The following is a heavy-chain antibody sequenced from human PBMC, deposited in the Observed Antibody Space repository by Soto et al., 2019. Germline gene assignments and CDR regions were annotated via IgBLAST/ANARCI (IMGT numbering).Heavy chain of an antibody. Sequence: GGSLRLSCATSGFTLSDHFIDWVRQAPGKGLEWFGRTINKPDGYTTEYAASVKGRFSISRDDSKHSMYLQMNSLRTEDTAVYYCANGRYYYDSSAYFAYWGQGTLVTVSS. CDR3: ANGRYYYDSSAYFAY. J-gene: IGHJ4*02. CDR1: GFTLSDHF. CDR2: TINKPDGYTT. V-gene: IGHV3-72*01. D-gene: IGHD3-22*01.